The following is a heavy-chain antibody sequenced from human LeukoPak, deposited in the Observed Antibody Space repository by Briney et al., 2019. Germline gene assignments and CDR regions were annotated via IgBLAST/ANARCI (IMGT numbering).Heavy chain of an antibody. CDR1: GGSFSGYY. Sequence: SETLSLTCAVYGGSFSGYYWSWIRQPPGKGLEWIGEINHSGSTNYNPSLKSRVTISVDTSKNQFSLKLSSVIAADTAVYYCARTYCSSTSCYYYFDYWGQGTLVTVSS. J-gene: IGHJ4*02. D-gene: IGHD2-2*01. V-gene: IGHV4-34*01. CDR3: ARTYCSSTSCYYYFDY. CDR2: INHSGST.